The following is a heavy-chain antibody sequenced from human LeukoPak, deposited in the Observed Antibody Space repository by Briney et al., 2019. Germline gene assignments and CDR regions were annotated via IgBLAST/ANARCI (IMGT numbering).Heavy chain of an antibody. Sequence: SGGSLRLSCAASGFTFSSYSMNWVRQAPGKGLEWVSGISAGGSNTYYADSVMGRFTISRDNSKNTLYLQMNSLRAEDTAVYYCAGALRDFWSGYLYYMDVWGKGTTVTVSS. V-gene: IGHV3-23*01. CDR2: ISAGGSNT. CDR1: GFTFSSYS. CDR3: AGALRDFWSGYLYYMDV. D-gene: IGHD3-3*01. J-gene: IGHJ6*03.